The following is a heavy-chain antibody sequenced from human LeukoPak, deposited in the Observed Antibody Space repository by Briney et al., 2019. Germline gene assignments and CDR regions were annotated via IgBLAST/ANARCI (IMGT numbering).Heavy chain of an antibody. CDR1: GFTFSSYG. V-gene: IGHV3-33*01. CDR3: ARSFLGYYDSSGYYY. D-gene: IGHD3-22*01. CDR2: IWYDGSNK. J-gene: IGHJ4*02. Sequence: GGSLRLSCAASGFTFSSYGMHWVRQAPGKWLEWVAVIWYDGSNKYYADSVKGRFTISRDNSKNTLYLQMNSLRAEETAVYYCARSFLGYYDSSGYYYWGQGTLVTVSS.